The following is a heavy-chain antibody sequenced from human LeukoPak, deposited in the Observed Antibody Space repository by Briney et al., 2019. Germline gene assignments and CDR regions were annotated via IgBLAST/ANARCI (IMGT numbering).Heavy chain of an antibody. CDR3: AGSGWPRDAFDI. CDR2: IYSGGST. Sequence: PGGSLRLSCAASGFTFSAYNMNWVRQAPGKGLEWVSVIYSGGSTYYADSVKGRFTISRDNSKNTLYLQMNSLRAEDTAVYYCAGSGWPRDAFDIWGQGTMVTVSS. V-gene: IGHV3-66*01. J-gene: IGHJ3*02. CDR1: GFTFSAYN. D-gene: IGHD2-15*01.